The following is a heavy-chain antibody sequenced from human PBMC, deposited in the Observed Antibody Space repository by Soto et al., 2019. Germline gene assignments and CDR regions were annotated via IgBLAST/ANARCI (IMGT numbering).Heavy chain of an antibody. V-gene: IGHV1-18*04. Sequence: GASVKVSCKSSGYSFTSYGVSWVRQAPGQGLEWLGWISVYTGNTKQAQKFQDRVTLTTEASTNTAYMELRNLRSDDTAVYYFARDRCTPDGCYTSQFDDWGQGTTVTVSS. CDR2: ISVYTGNT. J-gene: IGHJ5*02. D-gene: IGHD2-8*01. CDR3: ARDRCTPDGCYTSQFDD. CDR1: GYSFTSYG.